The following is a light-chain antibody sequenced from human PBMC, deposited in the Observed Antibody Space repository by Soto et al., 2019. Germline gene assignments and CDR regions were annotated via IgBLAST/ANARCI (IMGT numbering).Light chain of an antibody. J-gene: IGKJ4*01. CDR1: QSVSSY. CDR3: QHRRSWPLT. CDR2: DAS. Sequence: EIVLTQSPATLSLSPGERATLSCRASQSVSSYLLWYQQKPGQAPRLLIYDASNRATDIPARFSGSGSGTDFTLTISSLEPEDSAVYYCQHRRSWPLTFGGGTKVELK. V-gene: IGKV3-11*01.